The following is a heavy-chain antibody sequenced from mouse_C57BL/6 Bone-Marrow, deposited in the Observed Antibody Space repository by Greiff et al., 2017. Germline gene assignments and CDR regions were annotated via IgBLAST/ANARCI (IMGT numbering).Heavy chain of an antibody. Sequence: QVQLQQPGAELVKPGASVKLSCKASGYTFTSYWMQWVKQRPGQGLEWIGEIDPSDSYTNYNQKFKGKATLTVDTASSTAYMQLSSLTSEDSAVYYCARPFITTVVAAPYWYFDVWGRGTTVTVSS. J-gene: IGHJ1*03. D-gene: IGHD1-1*01. V-gene: IGHV1-50*01. CDR2: IDPSDSYT. CDR1: GYTFTSYW. CDR3: ARPFITTVVAAPYWYFDV.